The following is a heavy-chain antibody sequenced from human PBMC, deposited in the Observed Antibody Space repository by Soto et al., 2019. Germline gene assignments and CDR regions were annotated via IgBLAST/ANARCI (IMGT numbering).Heavy chain of an antibody. CDR2: FGIGSSTT. CDR1: GSTFGDSA. J-gene: IGHJ3*01. CDR3: ARDQLYYNDISGRPLNAFDV. D-gene: IGHD3-22*01. Sequence: GGSLSLSCTASGSTFGDSAMNWVRQAPGTGLEWVSSFGIGSSTTYYADSVKGRFTISRDNAKNSLYLQMNSLRAEDTAVYYCARDQLYYNDISGRPLNAFDVWGQGTMVTVSS. V-gene: IGHV3-48*01.